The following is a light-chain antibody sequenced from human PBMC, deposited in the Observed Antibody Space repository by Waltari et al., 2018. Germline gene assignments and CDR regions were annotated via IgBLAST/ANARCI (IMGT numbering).Light chain of an antibody. V-gene: IGKV3-11*01. Sequence: EIVLTQSPATLSLSPGERVNLTGRARQSVSSSLAWYQQKPGQDPSLLCQDVPNRATGIPARFSVSGSGTDFTLTSSSLEAEDFAVYYCQQRSNWPPTFGQGTKVEIK. CDR1: QSVSSS. CDR3: QQRSNWPPT. CDR2: DVP. J-gene: IGKJ1*01.